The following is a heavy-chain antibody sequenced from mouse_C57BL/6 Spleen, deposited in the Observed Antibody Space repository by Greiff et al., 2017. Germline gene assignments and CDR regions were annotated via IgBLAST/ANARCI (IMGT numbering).Heavy chain of an antibody. Sequence: QVQLQQPGAELVKPGASVKLSCKASGYTFTSYWMHWVKQRPGQGLEWIGMIHPNSGSTNYNEKFKSKATLTVAKSSSTAYMQLSSLTSEDSAVYYCARDVTTAVAELYYAMDYWGQGTSVTVSS. V-gene: IGHV1-64*01. CDR3: ARDVTTAVAELYYAMDY. CDR2: IHPNSGST. D-gene: IGHD1-1*01. J-gene: IGHJ4*01. CDR1: GYTFTSYW.